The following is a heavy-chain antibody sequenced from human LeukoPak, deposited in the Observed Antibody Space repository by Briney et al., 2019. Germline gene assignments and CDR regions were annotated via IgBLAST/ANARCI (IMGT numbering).Heavy chain of an antibody. CDR3: TTATKSGTYSRGY. Sequence: GGSLRLSCAASGFTFSNDWMNWVRQAPGKGLEWVGRVKSKTDGGTTDYAALVKGRFTISRDDSKNTLYLQMNSLKTEDTAVYYCTTATKSGTYSRGYWGQGTLVTVSS. D-gene: IGHD1-26*01. CDR1: GFTFSNDW. V-gene: IGHV3-15*01. CDR2: VKSKTDGGTT. J-gene: IGHJ4*02.